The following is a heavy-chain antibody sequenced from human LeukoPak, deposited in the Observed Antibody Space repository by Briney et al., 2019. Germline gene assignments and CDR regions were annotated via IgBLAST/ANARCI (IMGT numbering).Heavy chain of an antibody. D-gene: IGHD2/OR15-2a*01. Sequence: PGGSLRLSCATSGFTFSDAWLSWVRQAPGKGLEWVGRIKYDGTTDYAAPVNGRFTISRDVSKATLYLQMNSLKTEDTAIYYCTTVSHFYLGGQGTLVTVSS. CDR3: TTVSHFYL. J-gene: IGHJ4*02. V-gene: IGHV3-15*01. CDR1: GFTFSDAW. CDR2: IKYDGTT.